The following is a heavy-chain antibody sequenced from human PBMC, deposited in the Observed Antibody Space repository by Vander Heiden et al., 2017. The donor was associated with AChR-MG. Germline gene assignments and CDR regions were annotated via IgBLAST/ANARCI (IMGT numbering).Heavy chain of an antibody. D-gene: IGHD6-19*01. Sequence: VQLVESGGGVVRPGRPLRLSCAASGSPFRAHAMHWVRQAPGKGLEWVASISNDGENKNYAESVKGRFYISRDNSKRSLSLLVNSLRSQDTAMYFCAKIWTDTSGWENVDFWGQGTLVTGSS. CDR3: AKIWTDTSGWENVDF. V-gene: IGHV3-30*18. CDR1: GSPFRAHA. J-gene: IGHJ4*02. CDR2: ISNDGENK.